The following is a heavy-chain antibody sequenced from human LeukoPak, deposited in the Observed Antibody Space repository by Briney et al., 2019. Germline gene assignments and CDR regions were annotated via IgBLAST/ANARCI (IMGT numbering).Heavy chain of an antibody. CDR3: AREEADCGGDCFLL. CDR1: GFTFSSYE. V-gene: IGHV3-48*03. CDR2: ISSSSSAI. Sequence: GGSLRLSCAASGFTFSSYEMNWVRQAPGKGLEWPSYISSSSSAIFYADCVKGRFTVSRDNSKNSLYLQMTSLRVEDTAIYYCAREEADCGGDCFLLWGQGTLVTVSS. D-gene: IGHD2-21*02. J-gene: IGHJ4*02.